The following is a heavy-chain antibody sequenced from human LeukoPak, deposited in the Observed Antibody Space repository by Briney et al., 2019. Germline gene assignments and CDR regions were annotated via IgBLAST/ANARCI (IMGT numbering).Heavy chain of an antibody. J-gene: IGHJ4*02. Sequence: SETLSLTRAVYGGSFGGYYWSWIRQPPGKGLEWIGEINHSGSTNYNPSLKSRVTISVDTSKNQFSLKLSSVTAADTAVYYCARGLGDGYNNLPDYWGQGTLVTVSS. CDR1: GGSFGGYY. V-gene: IGHV4-34*01. CDR2: INHSGST. CDR3: ARGLGDGYNNLPDY. D-gene: IGHD5-24*01.